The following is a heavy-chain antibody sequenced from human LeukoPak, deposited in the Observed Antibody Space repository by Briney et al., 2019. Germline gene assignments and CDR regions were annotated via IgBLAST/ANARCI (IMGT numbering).Heavy chain of an antibody. CDR1: GGSISGYY. J-gene: IGHJ4*02. CDR3: ARAEYCSSTSCYTVEYYFDY. D-gene: IGHD2-2*02. Sequence: SETLSLTCAVYGGSISGYYWSWIRQPPGKGLEWIGEINHSGSTNYNPSLKSRVTISVDTSKNQFSLKLSSVTAADTAVYYCARAEYCSSTSCYTVEYYFDYWGQGTLVTVSS. CDR2: INHSGST. V-gene: IGHV4-34*01.